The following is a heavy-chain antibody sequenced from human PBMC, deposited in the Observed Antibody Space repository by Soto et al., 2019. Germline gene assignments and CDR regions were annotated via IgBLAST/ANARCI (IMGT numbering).Heavy chain of an antibody. D-gene: IGHD3-9*01. V-gene: IGHV3-23*01. Sequence: GGSLRLSCAASGFTFSSYAMSWVRQAPGKGLEWVSAISGSGGSTYYADSVKGRFTISRDNSKNTLYLQMNSLRAEDTAVYYCAKELRYYDILTGYNYYYYYMDVWGKGTTVTVSS. J-gene: IGHJ6*03. CDR3: AKELRYYDILTGYNYYYYYMDV. CDR2: ISGSGGST. CDR1: GFTFSSYA.